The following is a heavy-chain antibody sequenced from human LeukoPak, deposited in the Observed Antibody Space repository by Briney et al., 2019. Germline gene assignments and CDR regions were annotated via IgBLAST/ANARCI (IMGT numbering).Heavy chain of an antibody. CDR2: FDPEDGET. Sequence: ASVKVSCKASGYTFTSYDINWVRQAPGKGLEWMGGFDPEDGETIYAQKFQGRVTMTEDTSTDTAYMELSSLRSEDTAVYYCATGDSSGRWAFDIWGQGTMVTVSS. J-gene: IGHJ3*02. D-gene: IGHD3-22*01. V-gene: IGHV1-24*01. CDR3: ATGDSSGRWAFDI. CDR1: GYTFTSYD.